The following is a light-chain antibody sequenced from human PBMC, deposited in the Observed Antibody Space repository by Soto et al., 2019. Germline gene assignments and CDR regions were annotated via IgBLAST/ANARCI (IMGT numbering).Light chain of an antibody. CDR3: SAYTTSIALYV. V-gene: IGLV2-11*01. J-gene: IGLJ1*01. Sequence: QSVLTQPRSVSGSPGQSVTISCTGTSSDVGGYNYVSWYQQHPGKAPKLMIYDVSKRPSGVPDRFSGSKSGSTASLTISGLQAEDEADYYCSAYTTSIALYVFGAGTKVTVL. CDR2: DVS. CDR1: SSDVGGYNY.